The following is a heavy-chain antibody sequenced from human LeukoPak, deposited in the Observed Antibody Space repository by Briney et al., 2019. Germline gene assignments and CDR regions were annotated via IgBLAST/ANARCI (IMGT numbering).Heavy chain of an antibody. V-gene: IGHV5-51*01. Sequence: GESLKISWKGSGYSFTSYWIVWVRQMPGKGLEWMGIIYPGDSDTRYSPSFQGQVTISDDKSISTAYLQWSSLKASDTAIYYCARRSKGYSYVYDFDYWGQGTLVTVSS. CDR3: ARRSKGYSYVYDFDY. CDR2: IYPGDSDT. D-gene: IGHD5-18*01. J-gene: IGHJ4*02. CDR1: GYSFTSYW.